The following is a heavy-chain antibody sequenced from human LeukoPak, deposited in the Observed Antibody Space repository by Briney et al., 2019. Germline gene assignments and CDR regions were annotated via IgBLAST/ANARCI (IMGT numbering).Heavy chain of an antibody. J-gene: IGHJ5*02. CDR2: ISGSGDST. CDR1: GFTFSNYA. D-gene: IGHD3-22*01. Sequence: PGGSLRLFCAASGFTFSNYAMSWVRQAPGKGLEWVSAISGSGDSTYYADSVKGRFTISRDNSKNTLYLQMNSLRAEDTAVCYCAKGYYDSSGYYYDLGPWGQGTLVTVSS. V-gene: IGHV3-23*01. CDR3: AKGYYDSSGYYYDLGP.